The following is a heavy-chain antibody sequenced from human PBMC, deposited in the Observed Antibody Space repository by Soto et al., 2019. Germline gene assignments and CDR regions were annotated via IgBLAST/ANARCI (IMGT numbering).Heavy chain of an antibody. V-gene: IGHV3-30-3*01. CDR1: GFTFSRWA. J-gene: IGHJ4*02. Sequence: GGSLRLSCVAAASGFTFSRWAMHWVRHAPGKGLEWVAYISYDARNRYYADSVKDRFTISRDNSKNTLYLHMNTLSDEDTAVYYCVRANFSSGYSSGLYYFDYWGQGTPVTVSS. D-gene: IGHD6-19*01. CDR2: ISYDARNR. CDR3: VRANFSSGYSSGLYYFDY.